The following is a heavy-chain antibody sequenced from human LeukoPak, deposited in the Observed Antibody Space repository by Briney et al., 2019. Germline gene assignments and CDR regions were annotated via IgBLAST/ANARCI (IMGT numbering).Heavy chain of an antibody. CDR1: GGSFSGYY. Sequence: SETLSLTCAVYGGSFSGYYWSWLRQPPGKGLEWIGEINHSGSTNYNPSLTSRVTISVDTSKNQFSLKLSSVTAADPAGYYCARAWNRGYLKYWGQGTLVTVSS. J-gene: IGHJ4*02. CDR2: INHSGST. CDR3: ARAWNRGYLKY. V-gene: IGHV4-34*01. D-gene: IGHD1/OR15-1a*01.